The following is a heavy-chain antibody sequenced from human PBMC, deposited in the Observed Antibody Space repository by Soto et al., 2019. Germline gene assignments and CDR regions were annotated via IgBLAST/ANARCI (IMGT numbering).Heavy chain of an antibody. J-gene: IGHJ4*02. V-gene: IGHV3-30-3*01. D-gene: IGHD3-22*01. CDR2: ISYDGSNK. CDR3: AREGYYYDSSGYYYDRGMDY. CDR1: GFTFSSYA. Sequence: PGGSLRLSCAASGFTFSSYAMHWVRQAPGKGLEWVAVISYDGSNKYYADSVKGRFTISRDNSKNTLYLQMNSLRAEDTAVYYCAREGYYYDSSGYYYDRGMDYWGQGT.